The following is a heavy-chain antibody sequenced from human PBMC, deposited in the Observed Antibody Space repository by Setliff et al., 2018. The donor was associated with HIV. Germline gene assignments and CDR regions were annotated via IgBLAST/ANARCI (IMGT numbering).Heavy chain of an antibody. J-gene: IGHJ6*02. CDR2: INHSGST. CDR1: GGSSSGYY. V-gene: IGHV4-34*01. D-gene: IGHD3-10*01. Sequence: SETLSLTCDVDGGSSSGYYWSGIRQSPGKGLEWIGEINHSGSTNYNPSLNSRVAISVDTSKNQLSPKVSSVTAADTAVYYCARGGRRRGFYYFGLDVWGQGTTVT. CDR3: ARGGRRRGFYYFGLDV.